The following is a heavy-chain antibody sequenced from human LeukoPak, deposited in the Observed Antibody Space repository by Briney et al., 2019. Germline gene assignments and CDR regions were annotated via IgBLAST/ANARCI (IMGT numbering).Heavy chain of an antibody. D-gene: IGHD5-18*01. V-gene: IGHV3-23*01. CDR1: GFTFSSYA. CDR2: INGSGGRT. J-gene: IGHJ4*02. CDR3: AKGRGYSYGYYDY. Sequence: GGSLRLSCAASGFTFSSYAMTWVRQAPGKGLEWVSGINGSGGRTYYAVSVKGRFTISRDNSKNTLYLQMNSLRAEDTAVYYCAKGRGYSYGYYDYWGQGTLVTVSS.